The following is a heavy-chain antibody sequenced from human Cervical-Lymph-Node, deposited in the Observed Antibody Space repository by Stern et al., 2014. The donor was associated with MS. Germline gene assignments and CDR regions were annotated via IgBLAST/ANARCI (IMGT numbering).Heavy chain of an antibody. CDR2: IIPIFGTA. CDR1: GGNFGSFG. J-gene: IGHJ4*02. D-gene: IGHD5-12*01. Sequence: QLVQSGAKVKKPGSLVKVSCRASGGNFGSFGVNWVRQDPGQGLEWMGGIIPIFGTANYAQRFQGRVTITADDSTTTVYMELNSLTSDDTAVYFCTREAIGHSGTFDFWGQGTLVTVSS. V-gene: IGHV1-69*01. CDR3: TREAIGHSGTFDF.